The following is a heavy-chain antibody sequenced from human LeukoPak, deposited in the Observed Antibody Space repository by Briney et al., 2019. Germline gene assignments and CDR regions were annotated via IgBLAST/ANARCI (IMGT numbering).Heavy chain of an antibody. D-gene: IGHD3-22*01. J-gene: IGHJ4*02. Sequence: GGSLRLSCAASGVTVSSKYVSWVGEAAGKGVEGGSGIDSGGGTYYADSVKGRFATSRDNSKNTLYPQMNTLRAEDTAVYYCARDSSGYYFYWGQGTLVTVSS. CDR3: ARDSSGYYFY. CDR1: GVTVSSKY. CDR2: IDSGGGT. V-gene: IGHV3-53*01.